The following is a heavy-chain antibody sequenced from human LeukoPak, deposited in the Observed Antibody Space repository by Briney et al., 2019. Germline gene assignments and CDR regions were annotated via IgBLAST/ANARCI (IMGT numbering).Heavy chain of an antibody. J-gene: IGHJ4*02. Sequence: SVKVSCKASGGTFSSYAISWVRQAPGQGLEWMGGIIPIFGTANYAQKFQGRVTITTDESTSTAYMELSSLRSEDTAVYYCARGPSRGLGLGDYWGQGTLVTVSS. D-gene: IGHD3-22*01. CDR1: GGTFSSYA. CDR3: ARGPSRGLGLGDY. V-gene: IGHV1-69*05. CDR2: IIPIFGTA.